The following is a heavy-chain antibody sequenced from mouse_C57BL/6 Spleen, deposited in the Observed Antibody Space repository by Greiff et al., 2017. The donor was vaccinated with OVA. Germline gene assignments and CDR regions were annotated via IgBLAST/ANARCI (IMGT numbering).Heavy chain of an antibody. CDR1: GYAFSSSW. J-gene: IGHJ4*01. CDR2: IYPGDGDT. D-gene: IGHD1-1*01. CDR3: ARSGDYGSSYSYAMDY. Sequence: QIQLQQSGPELVKPGASVKISCKASGYAFSSSWMNWVKQRPGKGLEWIGRIYPGDGDTNYNGKFKGKATLTADKSSSTAYMQLSSLTSEDSAVYFCARSGDYGSSYSYAMDYWGQGTSVTVSS. V-gene: IGHV1-82*01.